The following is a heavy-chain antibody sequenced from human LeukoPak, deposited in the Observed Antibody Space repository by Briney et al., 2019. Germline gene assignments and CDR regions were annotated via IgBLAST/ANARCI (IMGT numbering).Heavy chain of an antibody. CDR2: INHSGST. J-gene: IGHJ4*02. CDR3: ARGSDRITMVRGVIGGQYYFDY. D-gene: IGHD3-10*01. Sequence: SETLSLTCAVYGGSFSGYYWSWIRQPPGKGLEWIGEINHSGSTNYNPSLKSRVTISVDTSKNQFSLKLSSMTAADTAVYYCARGSDRITMVRGVIGGQYYFDYWGQGTLVTASS. CDR1: GGSFSGYY. V-gene: IGHV4-34*01.